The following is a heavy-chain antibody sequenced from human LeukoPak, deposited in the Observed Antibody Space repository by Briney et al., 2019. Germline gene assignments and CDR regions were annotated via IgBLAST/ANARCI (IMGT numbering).Heavy chain of an antibody. V-gene: IGHV1-18*01. CDR1: GYTFTSYG. CDR2: ISAYNDNT. CDR3: ARVHYDILTGYSYFDY. D-gene: IGHD3-9*01. Sequence: GASVKVSCKASGYTFTSYGISWVRQAPGQGLEWMGWISAYNDNTNYAQKLQGRVTMTTDTFTSTAYMELRSLRSDDTAVYYCARVHYDILTGYSYFDYWGQGTLVTVSS. J-gene: IGHJ4*02.